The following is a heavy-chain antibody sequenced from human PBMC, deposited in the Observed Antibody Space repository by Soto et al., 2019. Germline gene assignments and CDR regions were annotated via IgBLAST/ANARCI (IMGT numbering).Heavy chain of an antibody. Sequence: SETLSLTCTVSGGSISSRGYYWAWIRQPPGKGLEWIGSIYYSGTAFYNPSLETRVSVSVDTSKNQFSLKLSSVIAADTAVYYCARTFYYSSAVYAFDYWGQGTPVTVSS. CDR3: ARTFYYSSAVYAFDY. V-gene: IGHV4-39*01. CDR2: IYYSGTA. J-gene: IGHJ4*02. CDR1: GGSISSRGYY. D-gene: IGHD3-10*01.